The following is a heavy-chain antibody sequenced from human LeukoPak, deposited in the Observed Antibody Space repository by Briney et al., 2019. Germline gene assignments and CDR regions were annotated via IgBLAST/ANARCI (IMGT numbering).Heavy chain of an antibody. CDR1: GFTFSSYS. D-gene: IGHD3-9*01. V-gene: IGHV3-21*01. CDR3: ARADTFDY. CDR2: ISSSSSYI. J-gene: IGHJ4*02. Sequence: GGSLRLSCAASGFTFSSYSMNWVRQAPGKGLEWVSSISSSSSYIHYADSVKGRFTISRDNAKNSLYLQVNSLRAEDTAVYYCARADTFDYWGQGTLVTVSS.